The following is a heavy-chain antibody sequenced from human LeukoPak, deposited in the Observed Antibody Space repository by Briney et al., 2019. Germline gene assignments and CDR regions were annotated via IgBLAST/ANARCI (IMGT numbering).Heavy chain of an antibody. CDR1: GFPFSDYS. Sequence: GGPLRLSCPASGFPFSDYSMNWVRPAPGKGREWISYIGISSGNTKYADSVKGRFSISADNARNSLYLQMNSLRVEDTAVYYCARDHNYAFDNWGQGTLVSVSS. CDR2: IGISSGNT. D-gene: IGHD1-1*01. J-gene: IGHJ4*02. CDR3: ARDHNYAFDN. V-gene: IGHV3-48*04.